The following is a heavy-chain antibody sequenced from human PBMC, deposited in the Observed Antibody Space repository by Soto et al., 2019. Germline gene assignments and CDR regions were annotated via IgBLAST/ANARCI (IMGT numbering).Heavy chain of an antibody. V-gene: IGHV3-30-3*01. CDR2: ISYDGSNK. Sequence: QVQLVESGGGVVQPGRSLRLSCAASGFTFSSYAMHWVRQAPGKGLEWVAVISYDGSNKYYADSVKGRFTISRDNSKNTLYLQMNSLRAEDTAVYYCARAGYCSRTSCLYYYYYYGMDVWGQGTTVNVSS. D-gene: IGHD2-2*01. CDR3: ARAGYCSRTSCLYYYYYYGMDV. CDR1: GFTFSSYA. J-gene: IGHJ6*02.